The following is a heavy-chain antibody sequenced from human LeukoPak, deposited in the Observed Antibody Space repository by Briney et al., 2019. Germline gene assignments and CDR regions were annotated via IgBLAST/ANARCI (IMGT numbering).Heavy chain of an antibody. Sequence: GGSLRLSCAASGFTFSDYYMSWIRQAPGKGLEWVSYISSSGSTIYYADSVKGRFTISRDNSKNTLYLQMNSLRAEDTAVYYCAKDPASGRTTGTTIDYWGQGTLVTVSS. CDR2: ISSSGSTI. D-gene: IGHD1-1*01. CDR3: AKDPASGRTTGTTIDY. CDR1: GFTFSDYY. J-gene: IGHJ4*02. V-gene: IGHV3-11*01.